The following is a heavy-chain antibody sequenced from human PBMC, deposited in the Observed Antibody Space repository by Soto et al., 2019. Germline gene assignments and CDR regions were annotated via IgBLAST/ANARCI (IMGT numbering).Heavy chain of an antibody. D-gene: IGHD3-3*01. CDR2: INHSGST. CDR3: ARGGGDFWSGYYRGALGYYGMDV. J-gene: IGHJ6*02. V-gene: IGHV4-34*01. CDR1: GGSFSGYY. Sequence: PSETLSLTCAVYGGSFSGYYWSWIRQPPGKGLEWIGEINHSGSTNYNPSLKSRVTISVDTSKNQFSLKLSSVTAADTAVYYCARGGGDFWSGYYRGALGYYGMDVWGQGTTVTVSS.